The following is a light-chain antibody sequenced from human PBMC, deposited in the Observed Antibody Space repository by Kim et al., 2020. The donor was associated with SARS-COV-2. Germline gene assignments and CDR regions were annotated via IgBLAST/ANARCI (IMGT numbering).Light chain of an antibody. CDR3: SSYTFGSAI. CDR1: SSDVGGYNY. V-gene: IGLV2-14*03. CDR2: DVF. J-gene: IGLJ2*01. Sequence: PGQSITIPCTGTSSDVGGYNYDSWYQQLPGKVPKLMIYDVFKRPPGVSNRFSGSKSDNTASLTISGLQAEDEADYYCSSYTFGSAIFGGGTQLTVL.